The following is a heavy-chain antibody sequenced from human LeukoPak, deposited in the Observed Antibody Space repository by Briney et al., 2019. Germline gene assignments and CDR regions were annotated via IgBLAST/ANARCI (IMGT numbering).Heavy chain of an antibody. CDR2: ISGSGGST. Sequence: SGGSLRLSCAASGFTFSSYGMSWVRQAPGKGLEWVSAISGSGGSTYYADSVKGRFTISRDNSKNTLYLQMNSLRAEDTAVYYCAKDLRRSRVVVVILDAFDIWGQGTMVTVSS. D-gene: IGHD3-22*01. CDR3: AKDLRRSRVVVVILDAFDI. J-gene: IGHJ3*02. V-gene: IGHV3-23*01. CDR1: GFTFSSYG.